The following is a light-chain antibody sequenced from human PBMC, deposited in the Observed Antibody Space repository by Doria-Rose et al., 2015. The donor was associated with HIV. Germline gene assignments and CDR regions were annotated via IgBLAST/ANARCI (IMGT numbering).Light chain of an antibody. CDR2: AAS. V-gene: IGKV1-39*01. CDR3: QQTYSSPPWT. Sequence: YRVTIPCRASQNDSTYLNWFQQGPGKAPKLLIYAASRLQSGVPSRFSGSGSGTDFTLTISGLQPGDFATYYCQQTYSSPPWTCGQGTKVEMK. CDR1: QNDSTY. J-gene: IGKJ1*01.